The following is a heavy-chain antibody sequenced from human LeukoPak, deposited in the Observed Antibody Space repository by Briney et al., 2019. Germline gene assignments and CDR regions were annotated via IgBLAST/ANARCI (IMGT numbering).Heavy chain of an antibody. CDR2: IIPIFGTA. V-gene: IGHV1-69*13. Sequence: SVKVSCKASGGTFSSYGISWVRQAPGQGLEWMGGIIPIFGTANYAQKFQGRVTITADESTSTAYMELSSLRPEDTAVYYCARLDEYSSSSRYYGMDVWGQGTTVTVSS. D-gene: IGHD6-6*01. CDR3: ARLDEYSSSSRYYGMDV. CDR1: GGTFSSYG. J-gene: IGHJ6*02.